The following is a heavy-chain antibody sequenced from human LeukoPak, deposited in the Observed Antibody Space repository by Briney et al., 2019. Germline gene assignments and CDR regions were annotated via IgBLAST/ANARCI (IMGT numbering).Heavy chain of an antibody. D-gene: IGHD3-16*02. CDR3: AKGAIRFNYDYVWGSYRYPYYFDY. Sequence: PGGSLRLSCAASGFTFSSNAMSWVRQAPATPGKGLEWVSAISGSGGSTYYADPVKGRFTISRDNSKNTLYLQMNSLRAEDTAVYYCAKGAIRFNYDYVWGSYRYPYYFDYWGQGTLVTVSS. CDR2: ISGSGGST. J-gene: IGHJ4*02. CDR1: GFTFSSNA. V-gene: IGHV3-23*01.